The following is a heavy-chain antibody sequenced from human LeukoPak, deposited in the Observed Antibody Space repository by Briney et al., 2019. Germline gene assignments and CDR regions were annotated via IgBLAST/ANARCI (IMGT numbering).Heavy chain of an antibody. CDR3: AFQTRNWFDP. CDR1: GFTFSSYG. CDR2: IRYDTSNK. Sequence: PPGGSLRLSCAASGFTFSSYGMHWVRQAPGKGLEWVALIRYDTSNKYYAESVKGRFTISRDNAKNSLYLQMNSLRAEDTAVYYCAFQTRNWFDPWGQGTLVTVSS. J-gene: IGHJ5*02. V-gene: IGHV3-30*02.